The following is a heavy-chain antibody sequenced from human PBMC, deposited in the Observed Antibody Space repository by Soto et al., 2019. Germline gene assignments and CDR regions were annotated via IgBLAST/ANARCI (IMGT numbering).Heavy chain of an antibody. CDR2: VYDSGSG. Sequence: QMVLQESGPGLVKPSETLSLTCNVSGGSISSFYWTWIRQPAGGRLEWIGRVYDSGSGNYNPSLKTRITMSLHRSRSQFSLSLYSVTAADTAVYYCARGVAETDFYPWANWFDLSGQGILVTVSS. CDR3: ARGVAETDFYPWANWFDL. V-gene: IGHV4-4*07. J-gene: IGHJ5*02. D-gene: IGHD6-19*01. CDR1: GGSISSFY.